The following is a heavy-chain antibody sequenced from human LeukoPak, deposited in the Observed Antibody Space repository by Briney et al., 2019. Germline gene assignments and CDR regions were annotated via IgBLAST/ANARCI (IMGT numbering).Heavy chain of an antibody. Sequence: ASVKVSCKASGYTFTSYGISWVRQAPGQGLEWMGWISAYNGNTNYAQKLQGRVTMTRDTSISTAYMELSRLRSDDTAVYYCARVIAAEGNWFDPWGQGTLVTVSS. CDR1: GYTFTSYG. J-gene: IGHJ5*02. V-gene: IGHV1-18*01. D-gene: IGHD6-13*01. CDR3: ARVIAAEGNWFDP. CDR2: ISAYNGNT.